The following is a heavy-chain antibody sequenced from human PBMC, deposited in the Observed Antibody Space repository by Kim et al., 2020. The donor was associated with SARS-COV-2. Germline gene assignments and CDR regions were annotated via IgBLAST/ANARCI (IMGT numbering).Heavy chain of an antibody. CDR3: ARGETSFGVVIQRGGWFDP. CDR1: GGSFSGYY. Sequence: SETLSLTCAVYGGSFSGYYWSWIRQPPGKGLEWIGEINHSGSTNYNPSLKSRVTISVDTSKNKFSLKLSSVTAADTAVYYCARGETSFGVVIQRGGWFDPWGQGTLVTVSS. V-gene: IGHV4-34*01. D-gene: IGHD3-3*01. J-gene: IGHJ5*02. CDR2: INHSGST.